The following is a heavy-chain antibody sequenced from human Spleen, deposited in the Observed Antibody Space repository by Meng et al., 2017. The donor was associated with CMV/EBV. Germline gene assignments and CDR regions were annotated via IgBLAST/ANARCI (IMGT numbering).Heavy chain of an antibody. Sequence: ASVKVSCKASGYTFTGYYMHWVRQAPGRGLEWMGWINPCSGATDYAQKFQGRITMTRDTSITTAYMELNSLRSDDTAVYYCVRGGVIIVPPVNIIRDWGQGALVTVSS. CDR3: VRGGVIIVPPVNIIRD. CDR1: GYTFTGYY. J-gene: IGHJ4*02. D-gene: IGHD3-16*01. V-gene: IGHV1-2*02. CDR2: INPCSGAT.